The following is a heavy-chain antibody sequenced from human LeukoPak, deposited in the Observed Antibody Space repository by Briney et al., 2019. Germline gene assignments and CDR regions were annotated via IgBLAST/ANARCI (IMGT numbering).Heavy chain of an antibody. CDR3: AKHDFWSGYYQYYFDY. Sequence: GGSLRLSCAASGFTFSSYAMSWVRQAPGKGLEWVSAISGSGGSTYYAGSVKGRFTISRDNSKNTLYLQMNSLRAEDTAVYYCAKHDFWSGYYQYYFDYWGQGTLVTVSS. J-gene: IGHJ4*02. D-gene: IGHD3-3*01. CDR1: GFTFSSYA. V-gene: IGHV3-23*01. CDR2: ISGSGGST.